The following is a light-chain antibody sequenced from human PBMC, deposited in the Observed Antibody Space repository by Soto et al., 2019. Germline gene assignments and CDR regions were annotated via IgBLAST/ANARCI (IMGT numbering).Light chain of an antibody. CDR1: SSDVGGYNY. CDR3: SSYTTSNTRQIV. V-gene: IGLV2-14*03. J-gene: IGLJ1*01. CDR2: DVS. Sequence: QSALTQPASVSGSPGQSITISCTGTSSDVGGYNYVPWYQHHPGKAPKLMIYDVSNRPSGISNRFSGSKSGNTASLTISGLQPEDEGDYYCSSYTTSNTRQIVFGTGTKVTVL.